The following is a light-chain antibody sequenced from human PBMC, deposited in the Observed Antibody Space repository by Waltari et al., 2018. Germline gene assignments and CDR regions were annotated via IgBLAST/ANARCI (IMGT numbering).Light chain of an antibody. Sequence: QSALTQPASVSGSPGQSITISCTGTNSDVGGYNYVSWYQQRPGKAPQLLVSEVTNRPSGVSNRCSGSKSDNTASLTISGLLAEDEADYYCSSYTNSSTYVFGTGTKVTVL. CDR1: NSDVGGYNY. J-gene: IGLJ1*01. V-gene: IGLV2-14*01. CDR3: SSYTNSSTYV. CDR2: EVT.